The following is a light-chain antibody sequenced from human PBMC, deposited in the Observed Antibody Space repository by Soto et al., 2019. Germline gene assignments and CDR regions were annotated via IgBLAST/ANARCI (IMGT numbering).Light chain of an antibody. V-gene: IGKV3-15*01. CDR2: GAS. J-gene: IGKJ2*01. CDR3: QQSNNWPPT. CDR1: QSVSSN. Sequence: EIVMTQSPATLSVSPGERATLSCRASQSVSSNLAWYQQKPGQAPRLLIYGASTRATGIPARFSGSGSGTYYTLTISSLQSEDFAFYYCQQSNNWPPTFGQGTKLEIK.